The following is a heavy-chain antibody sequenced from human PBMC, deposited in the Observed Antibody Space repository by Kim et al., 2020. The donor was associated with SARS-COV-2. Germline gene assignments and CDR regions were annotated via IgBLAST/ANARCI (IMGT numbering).Heavy chain of an antibody. J-gene: IGHJ6*01. CDR3: AGGGAAGSLPGVNYGVDV. CDR1: GFTFSGYW. Sequence: GGSLRLSCAASGFTFSGYWMHWVRQPPGKGLVWVSRISTDGNNKDYADSVRGRFTISRDNTKNTLYLQMSSLRVEDTALYFCAGGGAAGSLPGVNYGVDVARQGPTASVS. CDR2: ISTDGNNK. D-gene: IGHD3-10*01. V-gene: IGHV3-74*01.